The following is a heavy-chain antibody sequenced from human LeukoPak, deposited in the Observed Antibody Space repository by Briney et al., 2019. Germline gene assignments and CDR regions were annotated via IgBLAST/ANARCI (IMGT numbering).Heavy chain of an antibody. V-gene: IGHV3-21*01. CDR3: ARVVVYSTYAQDY. D-gene: IGHD4-11*01. Sequence: GGSLRLSCAASGFTFSSYSMNWVRQAPGKGLEWVSSISSSSSYIYYADSVKGRFTISRDNAKNSLYLQMNSLRAEDTAVYYCARVVVYSTYAQDYWGQGTLVTVSS. CDR2: ISSSSSYI. J-gene: IGHJ4*02. CDR1: GFTFSSYS.